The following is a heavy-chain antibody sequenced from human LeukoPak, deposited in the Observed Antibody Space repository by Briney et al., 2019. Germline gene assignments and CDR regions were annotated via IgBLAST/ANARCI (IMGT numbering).Heavy chain of an antibody. Sequence: GGSLRLSCAASGFTFNIYWMSWVRQAPGKGLEWVANTNKDGSEKYYVDSVKGRFTISRDNAKNSLYLQMNSLRADDTAVYYCARDKSYGASEDYWGQGTLVTVSS. CDR3: ARDKSYGASEDY. V-gene: IGHV3-7*05. CDR2: TNKDGSEK. CDR1: GFTFNIYW. J-gene: IGHJ4*02. D-gene: IGHD4-17*01.